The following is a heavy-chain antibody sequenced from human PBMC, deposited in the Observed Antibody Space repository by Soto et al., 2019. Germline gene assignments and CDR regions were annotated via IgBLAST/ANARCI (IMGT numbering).Heavy chain of an antibody. Sequence: QVQLQESGPGLVKPSETLSLTCTVSGGSISSYYWSWIRQPPGKGLEWIGYIYYSGSTNYNPSLKSRVTISVDTSKNQFSLKLSSVTAAYTAVYYCARGGSANYFQNWGRGTLVTVSS. D-gene: IGHD2-15*01. J-gene: IGHJ1*01. CDR1: GGSISSYY. CDR2: IYYSGST. V-gene: IGHV4-59*01. CDR3: ARGGSANYFQN.